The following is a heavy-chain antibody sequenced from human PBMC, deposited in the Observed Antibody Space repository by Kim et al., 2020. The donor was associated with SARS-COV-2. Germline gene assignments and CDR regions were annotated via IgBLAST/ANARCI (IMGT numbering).Heavy chain of an antibody. Sequence: EIYSVGSVKSRFTISRDNAKNSLYLQMNSLGAEDTAVYYCALGDFDWHYWGQGTLVTVSS. CDR3: ALGDFDWHY. V-gene: IGHV3-7*01. J-gene: IGHJ4*02. CDR2: EI. D-gene: IGHD3-9*01.